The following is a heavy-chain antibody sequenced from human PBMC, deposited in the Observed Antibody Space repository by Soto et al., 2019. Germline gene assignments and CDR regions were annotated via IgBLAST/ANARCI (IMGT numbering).Heavy chain of an antibody. Sequence: GESLKISCKGSGYSFTSYWISWVRQMPGKGLEWMGRIDPSDSYTNYSPSFQGHVTISADKSIGTAYLQWSSLKASDTAMYYCARLPGYCSSTSCYVVSGYYDYYGIDVWGKGTMVTVSS. J-gene: IGHJ6*04. CDR2: IDPSDSYT. CDR1: GYSFTSYW. CDR3: ARLPGYCSSTSCYVVSGYYDYYGIDV. D-gene: IGHD2-2*01. V-gene: IGHV5-10-1*01.